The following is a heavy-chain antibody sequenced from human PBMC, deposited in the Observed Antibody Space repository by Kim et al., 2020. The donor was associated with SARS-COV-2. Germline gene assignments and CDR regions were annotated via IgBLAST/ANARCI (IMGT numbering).Heavy chain of an antibody. CDR2: GGP. J-gene: IGHJ4*02. Sequence: GGPKNAKGFQGRVTMTRDTSISTVYLEMTSLRSDDTAVYYCARSSLLDFDYWGQGTLVTVSS. V-gene: IGHV1-2*02. CDR3: ARSSLLDFDY. D-gene: IGHD3-16*02.